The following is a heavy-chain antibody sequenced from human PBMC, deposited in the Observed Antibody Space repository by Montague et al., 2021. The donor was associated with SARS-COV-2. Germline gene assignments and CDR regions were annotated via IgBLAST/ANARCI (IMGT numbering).Heavy chain of an antibody. D-gene: IGHD3-22*01. V-gene: IGHV3-43*02. J-gene: IGHJ4*02. Sequence: SLRLSCAASGFTFDDYAMHWVRQAPGEGLEWVSLISGDGGSTYYADSVKGRFTISRDNSKNSLYLQMNSLRTEDTALYYCAKDIVRDYYDSSGYYGGSVDYWGQGTLVTVSS. CDR3: AKDIVRDYYDSSGYYGGSVDY. CDR1: GFTFDDYA. CDR2: ISGDGGST.